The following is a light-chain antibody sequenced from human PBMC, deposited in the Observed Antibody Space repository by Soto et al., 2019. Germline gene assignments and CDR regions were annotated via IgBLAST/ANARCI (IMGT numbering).Light chain of an antibody. J-gene: IGLJ1*01. CDR3: GSYTTTTPHV. CDR2: DVS. Sequence: QSALTQPASVSGSPGQSITISCTGTSSDVGRYNYVSWYQHHPGKAPKLMIYDVSNRPSGVSNRFPGSKSGNTAPLTISGLQAEDEAVYYCGSYTTTTPHVFGTRTKVPV. V-gene: IGLV2-14*01. CDR1: SSDVGRYNY.